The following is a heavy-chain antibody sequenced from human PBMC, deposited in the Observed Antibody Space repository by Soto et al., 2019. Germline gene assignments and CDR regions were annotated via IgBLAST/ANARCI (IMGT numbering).Heavy chain of an antibody. CDR2: INHSGST. CDR3: ARERGFNSF. CDR1: GGSFSGYY. D-gene: IGHD5-12*01. Sequence: PSETLSLTCAVYGGSFSGYYWIWIRQPPGKGLEWIGEINHSGSTNYNSSLKSRVTISVDTSKNQFSLKLSSVTAADTAVYYCARERGFNSFWGQGTTVTVSS. J-gene: IGHJ6*02. V-gene: IGHV4-34*01.